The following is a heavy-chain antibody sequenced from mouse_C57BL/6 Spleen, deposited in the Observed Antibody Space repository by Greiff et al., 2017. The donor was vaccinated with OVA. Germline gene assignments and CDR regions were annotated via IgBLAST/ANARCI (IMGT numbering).Heavy chain of an antibody. CDR2: ISDGGSYT. CDR3: ARALITTVVFDY. Sequence: EVQRVESGGGLVKPGGSLKLSCAASGFTFSSYAMSWVRQTPEKRLEWVATISDGGSYTHYPDNVKGRFTISRDNAKNNLYLQMSHLKSEDTAMYYCARALITTVVFDYWGQGTTLTVSS. D-gene: IGHD1-1*01. J-gene: IGHJ2*01. V-gene: IGHV5-4*01. CDR1: GFTFSSYA.